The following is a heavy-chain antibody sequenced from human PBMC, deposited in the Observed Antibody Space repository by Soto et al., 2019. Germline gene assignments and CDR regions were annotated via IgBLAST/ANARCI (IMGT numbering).Heavy chain of an antibody. CDR2: INHSGST. J-gene: IGHJ4*02. CDR3: ARLPLTSWNYEY. D-gene: IGHD2-2*01. Sequence: SETLSLTCAVYGGSFSGYYWSWIRQPPGKGLEWIGEINHSGSTNYNPSLKSRVTISVDTSKNQFSLKLSSVTAADTAVYYCARLPLTSWNYEYWGQGTLVSISS. V-gene: IGHV4-34*01. CDR1: GGSFSGYY.